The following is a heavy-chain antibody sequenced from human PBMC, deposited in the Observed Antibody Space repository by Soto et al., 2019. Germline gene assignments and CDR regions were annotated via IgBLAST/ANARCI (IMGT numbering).Heavy chain of an antibody. Sequence: QVPLQQSGPGLVKPSQTLSLTCDISGDSVSSNSAAWNWIRQTPSRGLEWQGRTYYRSKWYINYAVSVKCRITVNPDTSKNQFSLQLNSVTPEDTAVYYCARGSWDDVTGHYYMDVWGKGTTVTVSS. V-gene: IGHV6-1*01. CDR2: TYYRSKWYI. CDR1: GDSVSSNSAA. CDR3: ARGSWDDVTGHYYMDV. D-gene: IGHD1-1*01. J-gene: IGHJ6*03.